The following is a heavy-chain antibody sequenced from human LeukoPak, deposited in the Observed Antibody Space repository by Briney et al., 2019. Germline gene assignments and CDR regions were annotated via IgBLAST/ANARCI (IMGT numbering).Heavy chain of an antibody. CDR1: GFTFNTYG. D-gene: IGHD6-19*01. J-gene: IGHJ6*02. CDR3: ARTSPAVAGRYYYGMDV. CDR2: ISSSGDTT. Sequence: GGSLRLSCAASGFTFNTYGMTWVRQAPEKGLEWVSAISSSGDTTWYADSAKGRFTISRDNSKNTLYLQMNSLRAEDTAVYYCARTSPAVAGRYYYGMDVWGQGTTVTVSS. V-gene: IGHV3-23*01.